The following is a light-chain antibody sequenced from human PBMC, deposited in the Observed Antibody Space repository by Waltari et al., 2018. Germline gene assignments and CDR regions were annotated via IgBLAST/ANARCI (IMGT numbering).Light chain of an antibody. CDR2: EDS. CDR1: SSDVGSYNL. CDR3: CSYAGSSNWV. J-gene: IGLJ3*02. Sequence: QSALTQPASVSGSPGQSITISCTGTSSDVGSYNLASWYQQHPGKAPKLMIYEDSKRPSGVSRRFSGSKSGNTASLTISGLQAEDEADYYCCSYAGSSNWVFGGGTKLTVL. V-gene: IGLV2-23*01.